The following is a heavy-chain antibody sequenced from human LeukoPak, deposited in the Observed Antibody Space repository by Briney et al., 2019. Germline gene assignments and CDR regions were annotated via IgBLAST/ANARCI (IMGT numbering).Heavy chain of an antibody. Sequence: SETLSLTCTVSGGSISSSSYYWGWIRQPPGKGLEWIGSIYYSGSTYYNPSLKSRVTISVDTSKNQFSLKLSSVTAADTAVYYCARDTGYSSSWYYVWFDLWGQGTLVTVSS. J-gene: IGHJ5*02. CDR3: ARDTGYSSSWYYVWFDL. V-gene: IGHV4-39*07. D-gene: IGHD6-13*01. CDR2: IYYSGST. CDR1: GGSISSSSYY.